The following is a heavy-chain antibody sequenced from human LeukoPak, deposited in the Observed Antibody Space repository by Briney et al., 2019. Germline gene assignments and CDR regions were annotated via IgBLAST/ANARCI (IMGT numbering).Heavy chain of an antibody. CDR3: ARDEAAAPNWFDP. CDR2: IYSGGST. CDR1: GFTVSSNY. Sequence: EGSLRLSCAASGFTVSSNYMSWVRQAPGKGLEWVSVIYSGGSTYYADSVKGRFTISRDNSKNTLYLQMNSLRAEDTAVYYCARDEAAAPNWFDPWGQGTLVTVSS. J-gene: IGHJ5*02. D-gene: IGHD6-13*01. V-gene: IGHV3-66*01.